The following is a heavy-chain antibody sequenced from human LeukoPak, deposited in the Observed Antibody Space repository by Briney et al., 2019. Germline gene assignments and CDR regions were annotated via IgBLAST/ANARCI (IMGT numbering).Heavy chain of an antibody. D-gene: IGHD3-3*01. CDR2: ISYDGSNK. CDR3: ARGLVLEWLLCNYNWFDP. J-gene: IGHJ5*02. Sequence: GGSLRLSCEASGFTFSSYAMHGVRQAPGKGLEWVAVISYDGSNKYYADSVKGRLTISRDNSKNTLYLQMNSLRAEDTAVYYCARGLVLEWLLCNYNWFDPWGQGTLVTVSS. CDR1: GFTFSSYA. V-gene: IGHV3-30-3*01.